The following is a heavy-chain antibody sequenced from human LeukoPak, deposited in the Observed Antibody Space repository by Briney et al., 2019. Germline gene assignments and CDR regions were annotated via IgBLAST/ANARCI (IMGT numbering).Heavy chain of an antibody. Sequence: SETLSLTCTVSGGSISSSSYFWGWLRQPPGKGLEWIVSIYYSGSTYYNPSLKSRVTISVDTSKNQFSLKLSSVTAADTAVYYCARHSRAARGYSGYDLSYFDYWGQGTLVTVSS. CDR2: IYYSGST. CDR3: ARHSRAARGYSGYDLSYFDY. J-gene: IGHJ4*02. V-gene: IGHV4-39*01. CDR1: GGSISSSSYF. D-gene: IGHD5-12*01.